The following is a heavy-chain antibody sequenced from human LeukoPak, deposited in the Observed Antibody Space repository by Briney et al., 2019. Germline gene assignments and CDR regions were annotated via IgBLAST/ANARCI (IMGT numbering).Heavy chain of an antibody. CDR1: GGFISSYY. CDR2: IYYSGST. D-gene: IGHD4-11*01. CDR3: ARRSTSNCGMDV. V-gene: IGHV4-59*08. Sequence: SETLSLTCTVSGGFISSYYWSWIRQPPGKGLEWIGYIYYSGSTNYNPSLKSRVTISVDTSKNQFSLKLSSVTAADTAVYYCARRSTSNCGMDVWGQGTTVTVSS. J-gene: IGHJ6*02.